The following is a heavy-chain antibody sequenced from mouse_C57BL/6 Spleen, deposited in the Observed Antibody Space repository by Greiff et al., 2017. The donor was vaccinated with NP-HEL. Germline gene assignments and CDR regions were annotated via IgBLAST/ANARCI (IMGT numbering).Heavy chain of an antibody. CDR2: ISGGGGNT. CDR3: ARTQYYGSSSYWDIDV. J-gene: IGHJ1*03. D-gene: IGHD1-1*01. CDR1: GFTFSSYT. V-gene: IGHV5-9*01. Sequence: DVQLVESGGGLVKPGGSLKLSCAASGFTFSSYTMSWVRPPPEKRLEWVAPISGGGGNTSYPDRVKGRFTISRDNAKTTLYLQRSSLRSEDTALFYGARTQYYGSSSYWDIDVWGTGTTVTVSS.